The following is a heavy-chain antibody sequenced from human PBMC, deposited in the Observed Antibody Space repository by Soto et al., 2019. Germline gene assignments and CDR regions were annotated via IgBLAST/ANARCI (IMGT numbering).Heavy chain of an antibody. J-gene: IGHJ1*01. CDR3: ARVSMGSSSEDFQR. D-gene: IGHD6-6*01. CDR1: GYSFTSYD. CDR2: MNPNSGNT. V-gene: IGHV1-8*01. Sequence: QVQLVQSGAEVKKPGASVKVSCKASGYSFTSYDINWVRQATGQGLEWMGWMNPNSGNTGYAQKFQGRVTMTRNTXXSTAYMVLSSLRSEDTAVDYCARVSMGSSSEDFQRWGQGTLVTVSS.